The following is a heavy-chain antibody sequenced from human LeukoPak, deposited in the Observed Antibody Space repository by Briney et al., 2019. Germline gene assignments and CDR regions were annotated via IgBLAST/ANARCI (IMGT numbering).Heavy chain of an antibody. CDR3: ARGSGDYLDY. D-gene: IGHD3-10*01. CDR2: IKEDGGEK. V-gene: IGHV3-7*02. J-gene: IGHJ4*02. Sequence: GGSLRLSCAASGFTFSSSWMSSVRQAPGKGLEWVANIKEDGGEKYYVDSVKGRFTISRDNAKNSLYLQMNSLRAEDTAVYHCARGSGDYLDYWGQGTLVTVSS. CDR1: GFTFSSSW.